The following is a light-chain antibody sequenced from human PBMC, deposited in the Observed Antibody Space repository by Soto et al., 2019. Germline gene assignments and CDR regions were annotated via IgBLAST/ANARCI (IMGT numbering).Light chain of an antibody. CDR3: QQYNSYSWT. V-gene: IGKV1-5*01. Sequence: IQMTQSHSSLSASVGDRFTITCRASQNIRSRLAWFQQKPGKAPKLLIYDASSLESGVPSRFSGSGSGTEFTLTISSLQPDDFATYYCQQYNSYSWTFGQVTKVDIK. CDR2: DAS. CDR1: QNIRSR. J-gene: IGKJ1*01.